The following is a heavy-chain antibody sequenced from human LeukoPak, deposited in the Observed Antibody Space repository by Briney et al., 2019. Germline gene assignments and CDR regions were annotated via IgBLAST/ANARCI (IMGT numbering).Heavy chain of an antibody. V-gene: IGHV3-30*18. CDR3: AKEPMYSSGWYGRGYYYYGMDV. D-gene: IGHD6-19*01. CDR2: ISYDGSNK. Sequence: GGSLRLSCAASGFTFSSYGMHWVRQAPGKGLEWVAVISYDGSNKYYADFVKGRFTISRDNSKNTLYLQMNSLRAEDTAVYYCAKEPMYSSGWYGRGYYYYGMDVWGQGTTVTVSS. J-gene: IGHJ6*02. CDR1: GFTFSSYG.